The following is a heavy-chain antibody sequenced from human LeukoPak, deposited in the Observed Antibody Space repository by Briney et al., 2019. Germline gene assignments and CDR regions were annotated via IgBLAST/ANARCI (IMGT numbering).Heavy chain of an antibody. D-gene: IGHD3-16*01. CDR2: IRQDGGEK. Sequence: GGSLRLSCAASGFAFSTYWMSWVRQAPGKGLEWVANIRQDGGEKYFLDSVKGRFTVSRDNAKNSLYLQMNSLRAEDTAVYYCARLVTFGGPTDSWGPGTLVTVSS. V-gene: IGHV3-7*01. CDR3: ARLVTFGGPTDS. CDR1: GFAFSTYW. J-gene: IGHJ4*02.